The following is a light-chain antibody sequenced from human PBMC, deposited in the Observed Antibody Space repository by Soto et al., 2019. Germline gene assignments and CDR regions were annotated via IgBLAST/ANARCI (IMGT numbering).Light chain of an antibody. CDR1: SSDVGGYNY. CDR3: SSYTSSITHV. J-gene: IGLJ1*01. CDR2: DVS. V-gene: IGLV2-14*01. Sequence: QSVLTQPASVSGSPGQSITISSTGTSSDVGGYNYVSWHQQHPGKAPKLLIYDVSSRPSGVSNRFSASKSGNTASLTISGLQAEDEADYYCSSYTSSITHVFGTGTKLTVL.